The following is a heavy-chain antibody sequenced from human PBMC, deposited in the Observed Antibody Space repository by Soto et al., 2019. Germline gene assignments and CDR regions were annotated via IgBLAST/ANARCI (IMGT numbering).Heavy chain of an antibody. CDR1: GFTFSSYA. Sequence: GGSLRLSCAASGFTFSSYAMSWVRQAPGKGLEWVSAISGSGGSTYYADSVKGRFTISRDNSKNTLYLQMNSLRAEDTAVYYCAKGGGYCSSTSCPGVLYYFDYWGQGTLVTVSS. D-gene: IGHD2-2*01. CDR2: ISGSGGST. J-gene: IGHJ4*02. CDR3: AKGGGYCSSTSCPGVLYYFDY. V-gene: IGHV3-23*01.